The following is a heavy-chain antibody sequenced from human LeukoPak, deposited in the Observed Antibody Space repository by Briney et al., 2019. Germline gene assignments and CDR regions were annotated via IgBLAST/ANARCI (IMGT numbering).Heavy chain of an antibody. Sequence: GGSVRRSCAASGFTLSSLAVSGVRTARGGGVEGGSAISGSAASTYYADSVKGRSTISRDNPKNTLYLQMTSLRAADTAVYNCAKVPILAVYFDYWGQGTLVTVSS. V-gene: IGHV3-23*01. CDR1: GFTLSSLA. CDR2: ISGSAAST. J-gene: IGHJ4*02. CDR3: AKVPILAVYFDY.